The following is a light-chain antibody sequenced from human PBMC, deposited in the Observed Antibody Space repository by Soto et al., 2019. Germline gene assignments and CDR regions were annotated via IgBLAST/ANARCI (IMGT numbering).Light chain of an antibody. CDR1: QSVSSSY. J-gene: IGKJ1*01. Sequence: EIVLTQSPGTLSLFPGERATLSCRASQSVSSSYLAWYQQKPGQAPRLLIYGASSRATGIPDRFSGSGSGKDFTLTISRLEPEDFAVYYCQQYGSSPWTFGQGTKVEIK. CDR2: GAS. V-gene: IGKV3-20*01. CDR3: QQYGSSPWT.